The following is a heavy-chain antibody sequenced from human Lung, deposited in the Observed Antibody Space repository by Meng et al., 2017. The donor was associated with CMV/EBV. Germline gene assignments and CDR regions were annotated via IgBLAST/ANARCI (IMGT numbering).Heavy chain of an antibody. CDR1: GFTFSSYW. CDR3: ARDPRGINIVVVHNGMDV. CDR2: IKQDGSEK. D-gene: IGHD2-2*01. J-gene: IGHJ6*02. Sequence: ESXKISXAASGFTFSSYWMSWVRQAPGKGLEWVANIKQDGSEKYYVDSVKGRFTISRDNAKNSLYLQMNSLRAEDTAVYYCARDPRGINIVVVHNGMDVWGQGTTVTVSS. V-gene: IGHV3-7*01.